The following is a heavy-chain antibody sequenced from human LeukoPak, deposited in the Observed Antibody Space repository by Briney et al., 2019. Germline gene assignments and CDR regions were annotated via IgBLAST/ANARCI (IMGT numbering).Heavy chain of an antibody. CDR2: VHYSGGT. Sequence: SETLSLTCTVSGTSVNTYYWSWIRQPPGKALEWIGFVHYSGGTSYTPSLRGRVTISLDTSKNQFSLRLISVTAADTAVYYYAKQSWSLFDPCGQGTLVTVSS. V-gene: IGHV4-59*08. CDR3: AKQSWSLFDP. D-gene: IGHD6-13*01. CDR1: GTSVNTYY. J-gene: IGHJ5*02.